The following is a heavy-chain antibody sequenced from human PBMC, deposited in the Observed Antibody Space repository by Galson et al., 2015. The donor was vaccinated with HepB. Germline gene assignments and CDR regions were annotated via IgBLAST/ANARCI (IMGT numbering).Heavy chain of an antibody. V-gene: IGHV1-18*01. CDR3: ARASQWLVPRDAFDI. CDR1: GYTFTSYG. D-gene: IGHD6-19*01. Sequence: SVKVSCKASGYTFTSYGISWVRQAPGLGLEWMGWISAYNGNTNYAQKLQGRVTMTTDTSTSTAYMELRSLRSDDTAVYYCARASQWLVPRDAFDIWGQGTMVTVSS. J-gene: IGHJ3*02. CDR2: ISAYNGNT.